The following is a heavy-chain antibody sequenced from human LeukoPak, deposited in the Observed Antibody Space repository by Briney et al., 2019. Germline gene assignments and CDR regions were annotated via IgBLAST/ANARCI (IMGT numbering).Heavy chain of an antibody. CDR1: GFTFSSYS. D-gene: IGHD1-14*01. CDR2: IISSSSYI. V-gene: IGHV3-21*01. CDR3: ATLGNQDLFDY. J-gene: IGHJ4*02. Sequence: GGSLRLSCVASGFTFSSYSMNWVRQAPGKGLEWVPSIISSSSYIYYADSVKGLFTIARDNAKNSLYLQMNSLRAEDTAVYYCATLGNQDLFDYWGQGTLVTVSS.